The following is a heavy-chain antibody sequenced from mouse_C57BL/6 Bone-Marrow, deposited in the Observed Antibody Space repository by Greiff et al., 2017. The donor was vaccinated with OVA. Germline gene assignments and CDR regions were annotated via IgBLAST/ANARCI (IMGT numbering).Heavy chain of an antibody. D-gene: IGHD2-4*01. V-gene: IGHV1-66*01. CDR1: GYSFTSYY. Sequence: VKLMESGPELVKPGASVKISCKASGYSFTSYYIHWVKQRPGQGLEWIGWIYPGSGNTKYNEKFKGKATLTADTSSSTAYMQLSSLTSEDSAVYDCAGRDDYDGDAMDYWGQGTSVTVSS. J-gene: IGHJ4*01. CDR3: AGRDDYDGDAMDY. CDR2: IYPGSGNT.